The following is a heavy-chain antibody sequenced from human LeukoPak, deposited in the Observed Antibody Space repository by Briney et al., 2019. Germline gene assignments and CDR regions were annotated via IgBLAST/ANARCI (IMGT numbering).Heavy chain of an antibody. CDR3: ARVSGYCSSTSCTSFDY. Sequence: SVTVSCTASGGTFSSYAISWVRQAPGQGLEWMGGIIPIFGTANYAQKFQGRVTITADKSTSTAYMELSSLRSEDTAVYYCARVSGYCSSTSCTSFDYWGQGTLVTVSS. CDR2: IIPIFGTA. V-gene: IGHV1-69*06. D-gene: IGHD2-2*01. J-gene: IGHJ4*02. CDR1: GGTFSSYA.